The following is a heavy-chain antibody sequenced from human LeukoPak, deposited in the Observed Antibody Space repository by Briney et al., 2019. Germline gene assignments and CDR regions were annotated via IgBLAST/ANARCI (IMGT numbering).Heavy chain of an antibody. CDR3: AKDRWVGATISHYFDY. Sequence: GGSLRLSCAASGFTFSSYAMNWVRQAPGKGLEWVSSISTRGGTTYYADSVKGRFTISRDDSQNTLYLQMNSLRVEDTAVYYCAKDRWVGATISHYFDYWGQGTLVTVSS. CDR2: ISTRGGTT. CDR1: GFTFSSYA. J-gene: IGHJ4*02. V-gene: IGHV3-23*01. D-gene: IGHD1-26*01.